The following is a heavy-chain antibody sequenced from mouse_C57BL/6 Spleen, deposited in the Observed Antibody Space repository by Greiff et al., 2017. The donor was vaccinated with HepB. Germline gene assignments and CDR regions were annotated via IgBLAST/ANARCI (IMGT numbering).Heavy chain of an antibody. CDR3: ATYDYDEGHFDV. CDR1: GYTFTSYW. D-gene: IGHD2-4*01. V-gene: IGHV1-69*01. Sequence: QVQLQQPGAELVMPGASVKLSCKASGYTFTSYWMHWVKQRPGQGLEWIGEIDPSDSYTNYNQKFKGKSTLTVDKSSSTAYMQLSSLTSEDSAVYYCATYDYDEGHFDVWGTGTTVTVSS. J-gene: IGHJ1*03. CDR2: IDPSDSYT.